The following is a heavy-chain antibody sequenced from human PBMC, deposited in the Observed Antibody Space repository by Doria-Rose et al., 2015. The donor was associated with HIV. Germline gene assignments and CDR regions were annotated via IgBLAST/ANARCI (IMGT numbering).Heavy chain of an antibody. CDR1: GVSLSSPGMG. D-gene: IGHD6-13*01. Sequence: ETGPVLVKPTETLTLTCTVSGVSLSSPGMGVSWIRQPPGKALEWLANIFSDDERSYTTSLKSRLTISRVTSKSQVVLTMTDMDPVDTATYYCARIKSSRWYHKYYFDFWGQGTLAIVSA. CDR2: IFSDDER. J-gene: IGHJ4*02. CDR3: ARIKSSRWYHKYYFDF. V-gene: IGHV2-26*01.